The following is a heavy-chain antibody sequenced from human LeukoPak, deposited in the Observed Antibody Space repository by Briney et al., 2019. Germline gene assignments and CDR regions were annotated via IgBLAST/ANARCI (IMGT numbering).Heavy chain of an antibody. V-gene: IGHV1-18*01. CDR3: ARWGASPNDF. CDR1: GYIFIKHG. J-gene: IGHJ4*02. D-gene: IGHD3-16*01. CDR2: ISAYNGRT. Sequence: ASVKVSCKASGYIFIKHGIAWVRQAPGQGLQYMGWISAYNGRTDYAQNLQGRVTMTTDTATTTAYMELWSLTPDDTAVYFCARWGASPNDFWGQGTLVTVSS.